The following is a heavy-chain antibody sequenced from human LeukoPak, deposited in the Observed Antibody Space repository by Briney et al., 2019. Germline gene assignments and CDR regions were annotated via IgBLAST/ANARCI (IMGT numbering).Heavy chain of an antibody. CDR2: IYYSGST. Sequence: SETLSLTCTVSGGSFSSYYWSWIRQPPGKGLEWIGYIYYSGSTYYNPSLKSRVTISVDTSKNQFSLKLSSVTAADTAVYYCARPHYYYYYMDVWGKGTTVTVSS. J-gene: IGHJ6*03. CDR3: ARPHYYYYYMDV. V-gene: IGHV4-59*08. CDR1: GGSFSSYY.